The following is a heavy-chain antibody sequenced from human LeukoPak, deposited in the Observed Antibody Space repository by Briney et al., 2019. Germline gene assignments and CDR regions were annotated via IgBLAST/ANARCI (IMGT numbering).Heavy chain of an antibody. CDR2: INPNSGDT. J-gene: IGHJ4*02. V-gene: IGHV1-2*02. D-gene: IGHD1-7*01. Sequence: GASVKVSCKASGYTFTGYYMHWVRQAPGQGLEWMGWINPNSGDTNFAQKFQRRVTMTRDTSISTAYMEVSRLTSDDTAVYYCARFVDSWNYDYWGQGTLVTVSS. CDR3: ARFVDSWNYDY. CDR1: GYTFTGYY.